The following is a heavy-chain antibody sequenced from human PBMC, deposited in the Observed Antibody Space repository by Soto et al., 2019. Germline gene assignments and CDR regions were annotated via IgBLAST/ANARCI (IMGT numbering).Heavy chain of an antibody. D-gene: IGHD4-17*01. V-gene: IGHV1-69*08. CDR3: ARERDYGDSYYFDY. J-gene: IGHJ4*02. CDR2: IIPILGIA. Sequence: QVQLVQSGAEVKKPGSSVKVSRKASGGTFSSYTISWVRQAPGQGLEWMGRIIPILGIANYAQKFQGRVTITADKATSTAYMELRSLRSEDTAVYYCARERDYGDSYYFDYWGQGTLVTVSS. CDR1: GGTFSSYT.